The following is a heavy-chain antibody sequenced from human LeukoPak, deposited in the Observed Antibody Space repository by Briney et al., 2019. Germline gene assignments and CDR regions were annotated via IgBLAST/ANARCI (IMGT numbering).Heavy chain of an antibody. CDR1: GFTFRKYN. J-gene: IGHJ4*02. Sequence: GGSLRLSCAASGFTFRKYNMNWVRQAPGKGLEWVSTISGSGDNTFYTDSVKGQFTISRDNSKNTLYLQMDSLRAEDSAVYHCAKAALRWLQIPLDYWGQGTLVTVSS. CDR2: ISGSGDNT. CDR3: AKAALRWLQIPLDY. D-gene: IGHD5-24*01. V-gene: IGHV3-23*01.